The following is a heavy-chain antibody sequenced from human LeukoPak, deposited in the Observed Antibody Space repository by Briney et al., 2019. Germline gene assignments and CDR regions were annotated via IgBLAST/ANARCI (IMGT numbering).Heavy chain of an antibody. J-gene: IGHJ6*02. Sequence: PSETLSLTCAVSGGFISSGGYSWSWIRQPPGKGLEWIGYIYHSGSTYYNPSLKSRVTISVDRSKNQFSLKLSSVTAADTAVYYCARVGTLDTAMPAGSYYGMDVWGQGTTVTVSS. CDR1: GGFISSGGYS. CDR2: IYHSGST. CDR3: ARVGTLDTAMPAGSYYGMDV. V-gene: IGHV4-30-2*01. D-gene: IGHD5-18*01.